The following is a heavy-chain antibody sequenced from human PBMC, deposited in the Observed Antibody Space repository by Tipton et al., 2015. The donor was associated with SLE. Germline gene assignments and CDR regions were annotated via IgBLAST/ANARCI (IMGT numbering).Heavy chain of an antibody. CDR2: LYYSGNT. V-gene: IGHV4-59*12. D-gene: IGHD3-16*01. J-gene: IGHJ4*02. CDR3: ARMIQGHPPYSFDH. Sequence: TLSLPCTVSGDSISRFNWNWILLPPGEGLGWIGCLYYSGNTYYNPSLKSRVTISLDTSKNRFSLKLSSVTAADTAVYYCARMIQGHPPYSFDHWGQGTLVTVSS. CDR1: GDSISRFN.